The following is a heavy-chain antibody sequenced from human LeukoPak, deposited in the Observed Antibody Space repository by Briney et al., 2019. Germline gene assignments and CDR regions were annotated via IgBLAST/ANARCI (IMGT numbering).Heavy chain of an antibody. J-gene: IGHJ5*02. D-gene: IGHD2-2*01. V-gene: IGHV3-21*01. CDR3: AREIYCTSTTCNWFDP. CDR1: GFTFSSYS. CDR2: ISSGSTYI. Sequence: GRSLRLSCAASGFTFSSYSMSWVRQAPGKWLEWVSSISSGSTYIYYADSVKGRFTISRDNAKNSLYLHMNSLRAEDTAVYYCAREIYCTSTTCNWFDPWGQGTLVTVSS.